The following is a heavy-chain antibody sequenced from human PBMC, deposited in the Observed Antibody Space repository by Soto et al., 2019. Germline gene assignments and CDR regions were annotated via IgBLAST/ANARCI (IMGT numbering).Heavy chain of an antibody. D-gene: IGHD3-3*01. CDR3: ARGDYDFWSGPQTYGMDV. CDR1: GFTFSSYS. V-gene: IGHV3-21*01. CDR2: ISSSSSYI. J-gene: IGHJ6*02. Sequence: KSGGSLRLSCAASGFTFSSYSMNWVRQAPGKGLEWVSSISSSSSYIYYADSVKGRFTISRDNAKNSLYLQMNSLRAEDTAVYYCARGDYDFWSGPQTYGMDVWGQGTTVTVSS.